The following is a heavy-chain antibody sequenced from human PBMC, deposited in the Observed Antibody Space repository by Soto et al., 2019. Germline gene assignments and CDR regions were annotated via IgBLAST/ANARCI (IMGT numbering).Heavy chain of an antibody. J-gene: IGHJ4*02. Sequence: QVQLVQSGAEVRKPGSSVKVSCKASGGTFSRHAISWVRQAPGQGLAWMGGIIPIVGTANHAQKFQGRVTIIADESTSTVYMELSSLRSEDTAMYYCARGWGYDSNDYYYAYWGQGTLVIVSS. CDR3: ARGWGYDSNDYYYAY. D-gene: IGHD3-22*01. V-gene: IGHV1-69*01. CDR2: IIPIVGTA. CDR1: GGTFSRHA.